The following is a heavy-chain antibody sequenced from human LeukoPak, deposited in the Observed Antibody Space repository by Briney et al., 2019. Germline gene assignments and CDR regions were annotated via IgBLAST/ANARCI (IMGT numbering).Heavy chain of an antibody. V-gene: IGHV4-39*07. CDR3: ARAGLYDFWNSPNYYYMDV. D-gene: IGHD3-3*01. CDR2: VYYNGNT. Sequence: PSETLSLTCTVSGDSISSSRYYWGWIRQPPGKGLEWIGTVYYNGNTHYNPSLKSRITISVDTSKNQFSLKLSSVIAADTAVYYCARAGLYDFWNSPNYYYMDVWGKGTTVTVSS. CDR1: GDSISSSRYY. J-gene: IGHJ6*03.